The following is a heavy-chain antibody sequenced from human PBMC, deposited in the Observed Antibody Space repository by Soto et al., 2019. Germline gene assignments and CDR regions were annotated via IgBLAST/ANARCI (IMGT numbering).Heavy chain of an antibody. CDR3: TTVCLSRYYYYGMDV. CDR2: IKSKTDGGTT. CDR1: GFTFSNAW. J-gene: IGHJ6*02. V-gene: IGHV3-15*01. Sequence: GGSLRLSCAASGFTFSNAWMSWVRQAPGKGLEWVGRIKSKTDGGTTDYAAPVKGRFTISRDDSKNTLYLQMNSLKTEDTAVYYCTTVCLSRYYYYGMDVWGQGTTVTVSS.